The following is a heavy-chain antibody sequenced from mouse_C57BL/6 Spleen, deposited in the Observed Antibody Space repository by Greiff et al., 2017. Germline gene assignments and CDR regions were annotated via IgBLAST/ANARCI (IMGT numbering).Heavy chain of an antibody. CDR2: IDPSDSET. V-gene: IGHV1-52*01. CDR3: ARSTTVVAKNAMDY. Sequence: VQLQQPGAELVRPGSSVKLSCKASGYTFTSYWMHWVKQRPIQGLEWIGNIDPSDSETHYNQKFKDKATLTVDKSSSTAYMQLSSLTSEDSAVYYCARSTTVVAKNAMDYWGKGTSVTVSS. J-gene: IGHJ4*01. CDR1: GYTFTSYW. D-gene: IGHD1-1*01.